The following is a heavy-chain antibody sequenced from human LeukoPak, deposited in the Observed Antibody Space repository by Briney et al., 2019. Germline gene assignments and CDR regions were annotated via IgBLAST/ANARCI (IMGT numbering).Heavy chain of an antibody. Sequence: GGSLRLSCAASGFTFSSYAMSWVRQAPGKGLEWVSAISGSGGSTYYADSVKGRFTISRDNSKNTLYLQMNSLRADDTAVYYCARTRSSGNSDYWGQGIMVTVSS. CDR2: ISGSGGST. CDR1: GFTFSSYA. V-gene: IGHV3-23*01. D-gene: IGHD3-10*01. CDR3: ARTRSSGNSDY. J-gene: IGHJ4*02.